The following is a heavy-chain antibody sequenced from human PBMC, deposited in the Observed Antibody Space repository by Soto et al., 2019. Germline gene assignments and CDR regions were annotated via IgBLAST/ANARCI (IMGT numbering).Heavy chain of an antibody. J-gene: IGHJ4*02. V-gene: IGHV4-30-2*01. D-gene: IGHD3-22*01. CDR1: GGSISSGGSS. CDR3: ARGAVVNFDS. Sequence: QLQLQESGSGLVKPSQTLSLTCAVSGGSISSGGSSWTWIRQPPGKGLEWIGYIYHSGSTYYYPSLKSVVTISVDRTNNQFSLKLTSVTAADPAVYYCARGAVVNFDSWGQGTLVTVSS. CDR2: IYHSGST.